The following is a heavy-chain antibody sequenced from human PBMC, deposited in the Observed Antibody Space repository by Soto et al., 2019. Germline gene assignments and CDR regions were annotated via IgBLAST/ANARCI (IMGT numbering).Heavy chain of an antibody. CDR2: INHSGST. J-gene: IGHJ4*02. CDR3: AAARDY. Sequence: SETLSLTCAVYGGSFSGYYWSWIRQPPGKGLEWIGEINHSGSTNYNPSLKSRVTISVDTSKNQFSLKLSSVTAADTAVYYCAAARDYWGQGTLVTVSS. D-gene: IGHD6-13*01. V-gene: IGHV4-34*01. CDR1: GGSFSGYY.